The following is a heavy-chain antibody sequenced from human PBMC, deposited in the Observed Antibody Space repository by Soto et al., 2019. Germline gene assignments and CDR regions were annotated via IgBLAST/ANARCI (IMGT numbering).Heavy chain of an antibody. CDR3: AKRLVEGYSYFDY. CDR2: ISGSGGAT. J-gene: IGHJ4*02. D-gene: IGHD2-15*01. Sequence: EVQLLESGGGLVQPGGSLRLSCATSGFTFGGNAMSWVRQAPGKGLEWVSVISGSGGATYYADSVKGRFTISRDNSKNTLYLQMNSLRAEDTAVYYCAKRLVEGYSYFDYWGQGTLVTVSS. V-gene: IGHV3-23*01. CDR1: GFTFGGNA.